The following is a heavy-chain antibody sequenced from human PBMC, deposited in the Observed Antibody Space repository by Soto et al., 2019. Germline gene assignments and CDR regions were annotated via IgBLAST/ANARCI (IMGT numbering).Heavy chain of an antibody. D-gene: IGHD6-19*01. CDR3: ARDSSLAGRPFHY. CDR1: GGTFSRYT. J-gene: IGHJ4*02. CDR2: IIPFLDVA. Sequence: VQLVQSGAEVKKPASSVNVSCKASGGTFSRYTISWVRQAPGQGLEWMGRIIPFLDVANYAQKFQGRVTITADKSTSTASMELRSLRSEETAMDYCARDSSLAGRPFHYWGPGTLVTVSS. V-gene: IGHV1-69*08.